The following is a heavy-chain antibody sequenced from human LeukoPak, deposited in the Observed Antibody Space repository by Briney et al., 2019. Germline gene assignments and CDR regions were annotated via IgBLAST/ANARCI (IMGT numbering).Heavy chain of an antibody. J-gene: IGHJ6*03. CDR3: ARDPYSSGWSYYYYYYMDV. CDR1: GYTFTNYN. CDR2: INPNSGGT. D-gene: IGHD6-19*01. V-gene: IGHV1-2*02. Sequence: ASVKVSCKASGYTFTNYNITWVRQAPGQGLEWMGWINPNSGGTNYAQKFQGRVTMTRDTSISTAYMELSRLRPDDTAVYYCARDPYSSGWSYYYYYYMDVWGKGTTVTVSS.